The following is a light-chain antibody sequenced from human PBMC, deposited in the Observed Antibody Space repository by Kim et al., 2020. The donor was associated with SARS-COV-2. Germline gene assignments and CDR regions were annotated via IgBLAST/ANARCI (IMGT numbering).Light chain of an antibody. Sequence: EIVLTQSPATLSLSPGERATLSCRASQRISGYLAWYQQKPDQAPRLLIYDASNRATGIPARFSGSGSGTDFTLTISSLEPGDFAVYYCQQRSNWPLTFGGGTKVDIK. CDR3: QQRSNWPLT. CDR1: QRISGY. CDR2: DAS. V-gene: IGKV3-11*01. J-gene: IGKJ4*01.